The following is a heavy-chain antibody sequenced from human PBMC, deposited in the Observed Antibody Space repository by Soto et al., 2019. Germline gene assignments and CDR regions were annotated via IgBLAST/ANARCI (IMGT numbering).Heavy chain of an antibody. J-gene: IGHJ4*02. Sequence: QVQLQQWGARLLRPSETLSLTCAVYGGSFSDYYWSWLRQPPGKGLEWIVEISHSGNTNYNPSLKSRVIMLMDTAKNQFCLELSFVTASDTAVYYCGRCRKGYNSSLYLDWCQGTLVTVSS. CDR1: GGSFSDYY. CDR2: ISHSGNT. D-gene: IGHD6-13*01. CDR3: GRCRKGYNSSLYLD. V-gene: IGHV4-34*01.